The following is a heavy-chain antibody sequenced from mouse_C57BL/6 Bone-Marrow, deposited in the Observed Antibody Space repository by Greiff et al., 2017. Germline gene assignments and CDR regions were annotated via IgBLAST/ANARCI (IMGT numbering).Heavy chain of an antibody. CDR1: GYAFSSSW. D-gene: IGHD3-1*01. CDR3: ARSPAGFDYFDY. J-gene: IGHJ2*01. Sequence: VQLQQSGPELVKPGASVKISCKASGYAFSSSWMNWVKQRPGKGLEWIGVINPGSGGTNYNEKFKGKATLTADKSSSTAYMQLSSLTSEDSAVYFCARSPAGFDYFDYWGQGTTLTVSS. V-gene: IGHV1-82*01. CDR2: INPGSGGT.